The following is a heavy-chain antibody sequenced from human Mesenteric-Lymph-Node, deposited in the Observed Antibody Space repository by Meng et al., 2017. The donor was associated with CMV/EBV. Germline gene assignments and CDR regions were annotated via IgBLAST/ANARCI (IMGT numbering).Heavy chain of an antibody. CDR1: GFTFSYYG. CDR3: GRDRDHFGSGSGARHGADV. J-gene: IGHJ6*02. CDR2: IWSDGSNE. D-gene: IGHD3-10*01. Sequence: GESLKISCAASGFTFSYYGMHWVRQAPGKGLEWVAFIWSDGSNEYYADSVKGRLTISRDSSKNTVNLQMNSLGPEDTAVYYCGRDRDHFGSGSGARHGADVWGQGTTVTVSS. V-gene: IGHV3-30*02.